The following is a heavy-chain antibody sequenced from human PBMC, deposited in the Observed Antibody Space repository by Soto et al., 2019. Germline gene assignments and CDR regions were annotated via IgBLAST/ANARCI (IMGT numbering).Heavy chain of an antibody. CDR2: IYYSGST. CDR1: GGSISSSSYY. CDR3: ASRDSGYYYGMDV. J-gene: IGHJ6*02. Sequence: PSETLSLTCTVSGGSISSSSYYWGWIRQPPGKGLEWIGSIYYSGSTYYNPSLKSRVTISVDTSKNQFSLKLSSVTAADTAVYYCASRDSGYYYGMDVWGQGTTVTVSS. V-gene: IGHV4-39*01. D-gene: IGHD2-21*02.